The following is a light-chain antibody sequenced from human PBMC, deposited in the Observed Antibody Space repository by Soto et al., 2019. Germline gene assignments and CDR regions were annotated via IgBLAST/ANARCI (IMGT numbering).Light chain of an antibody. J-gene: IGKJ4*01. CDR1: EGIRSC. CDR3: QRTYNAPPT. V-gene: IGKV1-27*01. Sequence: DIQLTQSPSSLSASVGDRVTITCRVSEGIRSCLNWYRQRSGKVPKVLIYSASTVQSGVPSRFSGSGSATDFTLIISSLQPEDVATNYGQRTYNAPPTFGGGTKVEIK. CDR2: SAS.